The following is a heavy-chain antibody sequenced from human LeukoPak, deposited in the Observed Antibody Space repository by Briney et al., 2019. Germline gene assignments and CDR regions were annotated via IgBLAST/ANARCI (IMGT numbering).Heavy chain of an antibody. Sequence: GGSLRLSCAASGFSVRSNYMSWVRQSPRKALEWVSIMYSGGSTDYADSVKGRFIISRDHSKNTLYLQMNSLRAEDTAVYYCAKTSGFFDYWGQGTLVTVSS. CDR2: MYSGGST. CDR1: GFSVRSNY. J-gene: IGHJ4*02. CDR3: AKTSGFFDY. V-gene: IGHV3-53*01. D-gene: IGHD7-27*01.